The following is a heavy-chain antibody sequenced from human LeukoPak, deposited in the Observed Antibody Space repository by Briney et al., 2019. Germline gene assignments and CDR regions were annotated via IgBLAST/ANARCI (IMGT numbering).Heavy chain of an antibody. J-gene: IGHJ6*03. CDR3: ASLGSVPTGYYYYYYYMDV. Sequence: PSETLSLTCTVSGGPISSSSYYWGWIRQPPGKGLEWIGSIYYSGSTYYNPSLKSRVTISVDTSKNQFSLKLSSVTAADTAVYYCASLGSVPTGYYYYYYYMDVWGKGTTVTISS. D-gene: IGHD3-10*01. CDR1: GGPISSSSYY. CDR2: IYYSGST. V-gene: IGHV4-39*01.